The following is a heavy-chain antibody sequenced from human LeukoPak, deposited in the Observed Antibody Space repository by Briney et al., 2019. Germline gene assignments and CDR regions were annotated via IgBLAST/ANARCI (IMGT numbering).Heavy chain of an antibody. V-gene: IGHV3-7*01. D-gene: IGHD5-18*01. Sequence: GESLRLSCGASGFTFTNHWMGWVRQAPENGLEWVAIMNVHGSDKYHLDSVKGRFTISRDSAKNTLYLQMTGLRVEDTALYYCTRGDGRGRSDGAAWGPGTLVTVSS. CDR2: MNVHGSDK. J-gene: IGHJ4*02. CDR3: TRGDGRGRSDGAA. CDR1: GFTFTNHW.